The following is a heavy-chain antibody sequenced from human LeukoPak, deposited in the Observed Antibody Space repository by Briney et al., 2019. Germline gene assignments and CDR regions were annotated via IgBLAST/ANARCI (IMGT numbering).Heavy chain of an antibody. CDR2: INPNSGGT. CDR1: GYTFTGYY. V-gene: IGHV1-2*02. D-gene: IGHD6-13*01. J-gene: IGHJ4*02. CDR3: ARSIAAAGDLDY. Sequence: ASVKVSCKASGYTFTGYYMHWVRQAPGQGLEWMGWINPNSGGTNYAQKFQGRVTMTWDTSISTAYMELSRLRSDDTAVYYCARSIAAAGDLDYWGQGTLVTVSS.